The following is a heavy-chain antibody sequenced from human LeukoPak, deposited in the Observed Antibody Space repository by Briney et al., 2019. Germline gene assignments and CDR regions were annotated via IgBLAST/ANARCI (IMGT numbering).Heavy chain of an antibody. J-gene: IGHJ4*02. CDR2: INPSGGST. Sequence: ASVKVSCKASGYTFTSYYMHWVRQAPGQGLEWMGIINPSGGSTSYAQKFQGRVTMTRDTSTSTVYMELSSLRSEDTAVYYCARDKVGGSMAGSNLDYWGQGNLVTVSS. CDR1: GYTFTSYY. D-gene: IGHD6-19*01. V-gene: IGHV1-46*01. CDR3: ARDKVGGSMAGSNLDY.